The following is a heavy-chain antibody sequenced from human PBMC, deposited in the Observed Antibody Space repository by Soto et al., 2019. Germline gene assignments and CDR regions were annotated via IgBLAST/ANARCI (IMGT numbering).Heavy chain of an antibody. CDR1: GGSISSGGYY. CDR3: ARSPEATVTAFDF. D-gene: IGHD4-17*01. J-gene: IGHJ4*02. Sequence: SETLSLTCTVSGGSISSGGYYWSWIRQRPGKGLEWIGYIYYSGSTYYNPSLKSRVTISVDTSKNQFSLKLSSVTAADTAVYYCARSPEATVTAFDFWGLGTLVTSPQ. CDR2: IYYSGST. V-gene: IGHV4-31*03.